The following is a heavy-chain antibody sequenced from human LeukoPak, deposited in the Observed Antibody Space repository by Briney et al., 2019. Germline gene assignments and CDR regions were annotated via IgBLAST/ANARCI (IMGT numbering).Heavy chain of an antibody. CDR3: AKAQFDWSTSLDY. J-gene: IGHJ4*02. CDR2: IKHDGSEK. Sequence: GGSLRLSCAASGFTFSRHWMTWVRQAPGKGLEWVANIKHDGSEKNYVDSVKGRFTISRDNSKNTLYLQMNSLRAEDTAVYYCAKAQFDWSTSLDYWGQGTLVTVSS. V-gene: IGHV3-7*03. CDR1: GFTFSRHW. D-gene: IGHD3-9*01.